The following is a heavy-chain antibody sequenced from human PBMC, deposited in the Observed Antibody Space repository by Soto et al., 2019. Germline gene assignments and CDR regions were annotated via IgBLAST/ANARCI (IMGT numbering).Heavy chain of an antibody. CDR2: ISYDGSNK. D-gene: IGHD3-22*01. CDR1: GFTFSSYA. V-gene: IGHV3-30*04. J-gene: IGHJ4*02. Sequence: GESLKISCAASGFTFSSYAMHWVRQAPGKGLEWVAVISYDGSNKYYADSVKGRFTISRDNSKNTLYLQMNSLRAEDTAVYYCASGLYYDSSGYLGYFDYWGQGTLVTVSS. CDR3: ASGLYYDSSGYLGYFDY.